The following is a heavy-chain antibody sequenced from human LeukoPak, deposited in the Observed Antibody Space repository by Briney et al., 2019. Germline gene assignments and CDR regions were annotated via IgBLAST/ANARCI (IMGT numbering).Heavy chain of an antibody. J-gene: IGHJ6*02. CDR3: ARDLPDITIFGVVIRGNGMDV. D-gene: IGHD3-3*01. V-gene: IGHV3-11*01. CDR2: ISSSGSTI. CDR1: GFTFSDYY. Sequence: PGGSLRLSCAASGFTFSDYYMSWIRKAPGKGLEWVSYISSSGSTIYYADSVKGRFTISRDNAKNSLYLQMNSLRAEDTAVYYCARDLPDITIFGVVIRGNGMDVWGQGTTVTVSS.